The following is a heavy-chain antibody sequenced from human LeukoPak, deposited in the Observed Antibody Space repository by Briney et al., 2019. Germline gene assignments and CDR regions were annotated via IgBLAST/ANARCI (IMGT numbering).Heavy chain of an antibody. CDR2: SNDSGGT. Sequence: PGGSLRLSCAASGFTFDDYGMSWIRQPPGKRLEWVGESNDSGGTNYNPSLKSRVTISADKSKNQVSLKLTSVTAADTAVYYCARLSVIVGSTLEYYYYYMDVWGQGTTVTVSS. CDR1: GFTFDDYG. J-gene: IGHJ6*03. D-gene: IGHD1-26*01. CDR3: ARLSVIVGSTLEYYYYYMDV. V-gene: IGHV4-34*01.